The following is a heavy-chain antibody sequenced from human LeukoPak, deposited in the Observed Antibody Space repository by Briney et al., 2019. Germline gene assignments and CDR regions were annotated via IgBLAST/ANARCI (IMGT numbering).Heavy chain of an antibody. V-gene: IGHV1-69*05. CDR2: IIPIFGTA. CDR1: GGTFSSYA. D-gene: IGHD2-8*01. J-gene: IGHJ5*02. CDR3: ARIFMLDRYNWFDP. Sequence: SVKVSCKASGGTFSSYAISWVRQAPGQGLEWMGGIIPIFGTANYAQKFQGRVTITTDESTSTAYMELSSLRSEDTAVYYCARIFMLDRYNWFDPWGQGTLVTVSS.